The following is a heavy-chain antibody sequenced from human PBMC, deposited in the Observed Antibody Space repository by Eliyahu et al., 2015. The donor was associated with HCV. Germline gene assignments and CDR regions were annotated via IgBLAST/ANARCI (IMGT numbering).Heavy chain of an antibody. CDR3: ATALGYCTNGVCYRLEDAFDI. CDR2: INHSGST. CDR1: GGSFSGYX. J-gene: IGHJ3*02. V-gene: IGHV4-34*01. Sequence: QVQLQQWGAGLLKPSETLSLTCAVYGGSFSGYXWSWIRQPPGKGLEWIGEINHSGSTNYNPSLKSRVTISVDTSKNQFSLKLSSVTAADTAVYYCATALGYCTNGVCYRLEDAFDIWGQGTMVTVSS. D-gene: IGHD2-8*01.